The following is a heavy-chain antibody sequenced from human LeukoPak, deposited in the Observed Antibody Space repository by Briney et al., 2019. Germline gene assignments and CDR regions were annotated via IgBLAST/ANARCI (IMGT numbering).Heavy chain of an antibody. CDR3: AKDQSFWEVRGVNDY. D-gene: IGHD3-10*01. CDR1: GFTFSSYE. CDR2: ISSSGSTI. V-gene: IGHV3-48*03. Sequence: PGGSLRLSCAASGFTFSSYEMNWVRQAPGKGLEWVSYISSSGSTIYYADSVKGRFTISRDNSKNTLYLQMNSLRAEDTAVYYCAKDQSFWEVRGVNDYWGQGTLVTVSS. J-gene: IGHJ4*02.